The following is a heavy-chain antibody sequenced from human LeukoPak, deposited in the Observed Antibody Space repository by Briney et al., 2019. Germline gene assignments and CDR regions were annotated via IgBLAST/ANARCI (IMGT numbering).Heavy chain of an antibody. J-gene: IGHJ4*02. V-gene: IGHV4-59*01. D-gene: IGHD1-26*01. CDR2: IQYSGNT. CDR1: GASISTYF. Sequence: SETLSLTCTVSGASISTYFWSWIRQPPGKGLEWIGYIQYSGNTNYNPSLKSRVTISVDTSKNQFSLRLSSVTAADTAVYYCAREVSHSGYFEYWGQGALVTVSS. CDR3: AREVSHSGYFEY.